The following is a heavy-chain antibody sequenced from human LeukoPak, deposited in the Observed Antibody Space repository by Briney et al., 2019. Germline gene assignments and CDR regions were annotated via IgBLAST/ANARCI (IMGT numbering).Heavy chain of an antibody. CDR3: ARTRDFWSGYFDY. Sequence: AGTLSLTCAVSGGSISSSNWWSWVRQPPGKGLEWIGEIYHSGSTYYNPSLKSRVTISIDTSKSQFSLKLSSVTAADTAVYYCARTRDFWSGYFDYWGQGTLVTVSS. CDR2: IYHSGST. CDR1: GGSISSSNW. J-gene: IGHJ4*02. D-gene: IGHD3-3*01. V-gene: IGHV4-4*02.